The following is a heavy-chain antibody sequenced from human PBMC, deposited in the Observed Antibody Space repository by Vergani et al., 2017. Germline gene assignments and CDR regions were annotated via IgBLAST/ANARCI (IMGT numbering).Heavy chain of an antibody. CDR1: GFTFSDYY. Sequence: QVQLVESGGGVVQPGRSLRLSCAASGFTFSDYYMSWIRQAPGKGLEWVSYISSSGSTIYYADSVKGRFTISRDNAKNSLYLQMNSLRAEDTAVYYCARTSTSRYVVPAATPFDYWGQGTLVTVSS. V-gene: IGHV3-11*01. D-gene: IGHD2-2*01. CDR2: ISSSGSTI. J-gene: IGHJ4*02. CDR3: ARTSTSRYVVPAATPFDY.